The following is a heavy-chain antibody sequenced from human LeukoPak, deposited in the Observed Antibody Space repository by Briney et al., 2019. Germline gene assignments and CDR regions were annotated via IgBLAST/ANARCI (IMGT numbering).Heavy chain of an antibody. D-gene: IGHD6-19*01. Sequence: SETLSLTCTVSSGSISNYYWNWIRQPPGKGLEWIGSIYYSGNTNYNPSLKSRVTISVDASKNQFSLKLSSVTAADTAVYYCARHIREWLGPSYFDYWGQRTLVTVSS. CDR3: ARHIREWLGPSYFDY. CDR2: IYYSGNT. V-gene: IGHV4-59*08. CDR1: SGSISNYY. J-gene: IGHJ4*02.